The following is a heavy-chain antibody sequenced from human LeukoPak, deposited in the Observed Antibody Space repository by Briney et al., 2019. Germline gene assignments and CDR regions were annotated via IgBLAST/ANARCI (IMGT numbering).Heavy chain of an antibody. Sequence: GGSLRLSCAASGFTFSTYAMSWVRQAPGKGLEWVSAISASGGSTYYADSVKGRFTISRDNSKNTLYLQMNSLRAEDTAVYYCARDYGGDAGLDSWGQGTLVTVSS. CDR3: ARDYGGDAGLDS. V-gene: IGHV3-23*01. J-gene: IGHJ4*02. CDR1: GFTFSTYA. CDR2: ISASGGST. D-gene: IGHD4-23*01.